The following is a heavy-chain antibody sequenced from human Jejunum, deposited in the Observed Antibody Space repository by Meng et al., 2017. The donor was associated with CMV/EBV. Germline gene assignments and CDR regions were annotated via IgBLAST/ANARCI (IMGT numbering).Heavy chain of an antibody. J-gene: IGHJ4*02. CDR3: ASSSGWYEGYYFDN. CDR2: IKHSGGT. D-gene: IGHD6-19*01. Sequence: YGGSLSSHYWNWIRQPPGKRLEWIGEIKHSGGTNYNPSLQSRVTISLDTSKNQMSLKVISVTAADTAVYYCASSSGWYEGYYFDNWGQGTRVTVSS. CDR1: GGSLSSHY. V-gene: IGHV4-34*01.